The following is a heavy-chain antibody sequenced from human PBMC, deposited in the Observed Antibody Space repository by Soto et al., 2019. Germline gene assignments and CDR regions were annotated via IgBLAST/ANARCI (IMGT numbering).Heavy chain of an antibody. Sequence: ASVKVSGKASGCTFTSYAMHWVRQAPGQRLEWMGWINAGNGNTKYSQKFQGRVTITRDTSASTAYMELSSLRSEDTAVYYCASVSSGWYRRDFDYWGQGTLVTVSS. CDR3: ASVSSGWYRRDFDY. J-gene: IGHJ4*02. V-gene: IGHV1-3*01. CDR2: INAGNGNT. CDR1: GCTFTSYA. D-gene: IGHD6-19*01.